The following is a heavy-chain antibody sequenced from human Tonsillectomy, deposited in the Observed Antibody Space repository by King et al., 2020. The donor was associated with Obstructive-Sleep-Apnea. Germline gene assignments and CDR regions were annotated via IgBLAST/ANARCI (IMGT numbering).Heavy chain of an antibody. CDR3: ASSLRYTSAWPSFDY. V-gene: IGHV4-39*07. J-gene: IGHJ4*02. Sequence: VQLQESGPGLVKPSETLSLTCTVSGGSISSSSYYWGWIRQSPGKGLEWIGNIYHSGSTDYNPSLKSRVTLSVDTSKNQFSLKLSSVTAADTAVYYCASSLRYTSAWPSFDYWGQGTLVTVSS. CDR2: IYHSGST. CDR1: GGSISSSSYY. D-gene: IGHD6-19*01.